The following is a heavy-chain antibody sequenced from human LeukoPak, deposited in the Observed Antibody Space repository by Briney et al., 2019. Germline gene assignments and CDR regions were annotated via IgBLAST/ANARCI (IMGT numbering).Heavy chain of an antibody. CDR1: VYTFTDYY. J-gene: IGHJ4*02. Sequence: ASVNVSFMPSVYTFTDYYMYWVREAPGQGREWMGWINPNSGGTNYAQKFQGRVTMTRDTSISTAYMELSRLRSDDPAVYYCARDYSSSWYLPDYWGQGTLVTVSS. CDR3: ARDYSSSWYLPDY. D-gene: IGHD6-13*01. V-gene: IGHV1-2*02. CDR2: INPNSGGT.